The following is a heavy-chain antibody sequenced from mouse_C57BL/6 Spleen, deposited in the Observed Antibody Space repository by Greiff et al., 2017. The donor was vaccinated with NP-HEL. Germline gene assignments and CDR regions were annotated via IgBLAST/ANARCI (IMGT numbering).Heavy chain of an antibody. CDR2: ISSGSSTI. V-gene: IGHV5-17*01. D-gene: IGHD1-1*01. CDR1: GFTFSDYG. J-gene: IGHJ4*01. Sequence: EVQRVESGGGLVKPGGSLKLSCAASGFTFSDYGMHWVRQAPEKGLEWVAYISSGSSTIYYADTVKGRFTISRDNAKNTLFLQMTSLRSEDTAMYYCARDTTVVAPYYAMDYWGQGTSVTVSS. CDR3: ARDTTVVAPYYAMDY.